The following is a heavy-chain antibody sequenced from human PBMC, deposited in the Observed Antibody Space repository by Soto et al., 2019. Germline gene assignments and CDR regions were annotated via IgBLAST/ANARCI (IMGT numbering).Heavy chain of an antibody. Sequence: SETLSLTCTVSGGSISSGGYYWSWVRQHPGKGLEWIGYIYYSGSTYYNPSLKSRVTISVDTSKNQFSLKLSSVTAADTAVYYCARYCSGGSCYRDAFDIWGQGTMVTVSS. CDR3: ARYCSGGSCYRDAFDI. J-gene: IGHJ3*02. D-gene: IGHD2-15*01. CDR2: IYYSGST. CDR1: GGSISSGGYY. V-gene: IGHV4-31*03.